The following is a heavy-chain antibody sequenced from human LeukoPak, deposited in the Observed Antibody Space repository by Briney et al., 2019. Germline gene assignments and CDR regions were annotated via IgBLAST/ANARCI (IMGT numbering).Heavy chain of an antibody. CDR3: ARDGYYDSSNYYDY. CDR1: GFTFSSYA. CDR2: ISTNGDRT. D-gene: IGHD3-22*01. J-gene: IGHJ4*02. V-gene: IGHV3-64*01. Sequence: QPGGSLRLSCVASGFTFSSYAMHWVRQAPGKALEYVSAISTNGDRTYYTNSVRGRFTISRDNSKNTLYLQMGSLRAEDMAVYYCARDGYYDSSNYYDYWGQGTLVTVSS.